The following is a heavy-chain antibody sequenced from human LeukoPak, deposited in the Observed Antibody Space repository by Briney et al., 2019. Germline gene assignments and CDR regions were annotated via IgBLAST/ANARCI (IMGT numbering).Heavy chain of an antibody. V-gene: IGHV4-39*01. J-gene: IGHJ6*03. CDR3: ARVGGSYYYDSSGWGRYYYMDV. Sequence: SETLSLTCSVSGGSISSSSYYWGWIRQPPGKGLEWIGNIYYSGNTYYNPSLKSRVTISVDTSKNQFSLKLSSVTAADTAVYYCARVGGSYYYDSSGWGRYYYMDVWGKGTTVTVSS. D-gene: IGHD3-22*01. CDR1: GGSISSSSYY. CDR2: IYYSGNT.